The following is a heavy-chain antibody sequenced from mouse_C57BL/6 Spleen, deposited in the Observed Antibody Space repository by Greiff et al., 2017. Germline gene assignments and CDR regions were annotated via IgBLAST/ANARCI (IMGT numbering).Heavy chain of an antibody. Sequence: VQLKESGAELARPGASVKLSCKASGYTFTSYGISWVKQRTGQGLEWIGEIYPRSGNTYYNEKFKGKATLTADKSSSTAYMELRSLTSEDSAVYFCARHYGNLFDYWGQGTTLTVSS. D-gene: IGHD1-1*01. CDR2: IYPRSGNT. V-gene: IGHV1-81*01. CDR1: GYTFTSYG. J-gene: IGHJ2*01. CDR3: ARHYGNLFDY.